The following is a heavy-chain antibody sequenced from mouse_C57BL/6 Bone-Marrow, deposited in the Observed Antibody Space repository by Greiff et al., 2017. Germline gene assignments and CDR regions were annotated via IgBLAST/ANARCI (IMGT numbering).Heavy chain of an antibody. CDR1: GFTFSDYG. V-gene: IGHV5-17*01. CDR2: ISSGSSTI. Sequence: DVMLVESGGGLVKPGGSLKLSCAASGFTFSDYGMHWVRQAPEKGLEWVAYISSGSSTIYYADTVKGRFTIARDNAKNTRFLQMTSLRSEDTAMYYCARGTLWLRLAMDYWGQGTSVTVSS. CDR3: ARGTLWLRLAMDY. J-gene: IGHJ4*01. D-gene: IGHD2-2*01.